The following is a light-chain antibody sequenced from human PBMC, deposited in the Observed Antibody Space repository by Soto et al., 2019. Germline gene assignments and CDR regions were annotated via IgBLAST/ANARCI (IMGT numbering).Light chain of an antibody. CDR1: TSNIGAGYD. J-gene: IGLJ6*01. CDR3: QSYDNGLSGYVL. CDR2: VNT. V-gene: IGLV1-40*01. Sequence: QSVLTQPPSVSGAPRQRVTISCTGGTSNIGAGYDVHCYQQLPGTDPTLLIYVNTNRTSGVPDRFSGSRSGTSASLAITGIQAVDEAAYYCQSYDNGLSGYVLFGGGTKVTVL.